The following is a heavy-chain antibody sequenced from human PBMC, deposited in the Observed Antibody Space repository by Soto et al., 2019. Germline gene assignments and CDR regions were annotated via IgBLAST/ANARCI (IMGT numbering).Heavy chain of an antibody. CDR1: GGSMSSYY. D-gene: IGHD3-16*01. CDR2: IYYSGST. Sequence: QVQLRDSGPGLVKPSETLSLTCTVSGGSMSSYYWSWIRQPPGKGLEWIGYIYYSGSTNYNPSLKSRVTISVDTSKNPFSLKLNSVTAADTAVYYCARRWGGALDYWGQGTLVTVSS. V-gene: IGHV4-59*08. CDR3: ARRWGGALDY. J-gene: IGHJ4*02.